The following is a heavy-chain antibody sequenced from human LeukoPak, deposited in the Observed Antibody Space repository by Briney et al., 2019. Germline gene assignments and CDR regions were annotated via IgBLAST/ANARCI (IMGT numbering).Heavy chain of an antibody. V-gene: IGHV1-8*01. CDR1: GYTFTSYD. CDR2: MNPNSGNT. Sequence: GASVKVSCKASGYTFTSYDINWVRQATGQGLEWMGWMNPNSGNTGYAQKFQGRVTMTRNTSISTAYMELSSLRSEDTAVYYCSRDCITMIVVVITTSNNPVDYWGQGTLVTVSS. J-gene: IGHJ4*02. CDR3: SRDCITMIVVVITTSNNPVDY. D-gene: IGHD3-22*01.